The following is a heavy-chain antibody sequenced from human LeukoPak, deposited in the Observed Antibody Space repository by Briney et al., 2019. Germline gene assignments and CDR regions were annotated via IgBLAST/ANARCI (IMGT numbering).Heavy chain of an antibody. J-gene: IGHJ4*02. D-gene: IGHD6-19*01. CDR2: IYYSGST. CDR3: ARLSSGKN. Sequence: SETLSLTCTVSGGSISSSSYYWGWIRQPPGKGLEWIGSIYYSGSTYYNPSLKSRVTISVDTAKNQFSLKLSSVTAADTAVYYCARLSSGKNWGQGTLVTVSS. CDR1: GGSISSSSYY. V-gene: IGHV4-39*01.